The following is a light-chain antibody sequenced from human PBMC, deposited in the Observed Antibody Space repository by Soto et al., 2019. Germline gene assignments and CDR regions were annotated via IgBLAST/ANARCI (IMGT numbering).Light chain of an antibody. J-gene: IGLJ3*02. CDR1: SSDVGGYSY. Sequence: QSALTQPASVSGSPGQSSTISCTGTSSDVGGYSYVSWYQQHPGKAPKLIIYDVSNRPSGVSNRFSGSKSGNTASLTISGLQAEDEADYYCSSYTSSSTLGVFGGGTQLTVL. CDR3: SSYTSSSTLGV. V-gene: IGLV2-14*03. CDR2: DVS.